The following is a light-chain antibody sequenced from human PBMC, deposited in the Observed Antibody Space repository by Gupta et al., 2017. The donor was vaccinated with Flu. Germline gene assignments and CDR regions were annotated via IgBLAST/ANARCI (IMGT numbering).Light chain of an antibody. V-gene: IGKV1-39*01. CDR2: GAS. CDR3: QQTHSMPPT. J-gene: IGKJ2*01. Sequence: DIQMTQSPSSLSASVGDRITITCRASQNIHTYVNWYQQRPGNSPKLLIYGASNLQSGVPSRFSGSGSGTKFILTISSLQAGDFATYCCQQTHSMPPTFGQGTKLDI. CDR1: QNIHTY.